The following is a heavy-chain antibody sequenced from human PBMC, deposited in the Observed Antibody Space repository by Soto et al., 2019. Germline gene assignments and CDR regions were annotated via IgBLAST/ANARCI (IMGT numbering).Heavy chain of an antibody. Sequence: GGSLRLSCAASGFTFSSYGMHWVRQAPGKGLEWVAVIWYDGSNKYYAESVKGRFTISRDNSKSTLYLQMNSLRDEDTALYYCAKADSDWGQGTLVTVSS. J-gene: IGHJ4*02. CDR3: AKADSD. CDR2: IWYDGSNK. V-gene: IGHV3-33*06. CDR1: GFTFSSYG.